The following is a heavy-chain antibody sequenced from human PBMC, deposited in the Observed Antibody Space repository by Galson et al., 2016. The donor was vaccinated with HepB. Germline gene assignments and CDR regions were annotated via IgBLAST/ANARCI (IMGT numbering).Heavy chain of an antibody. V-gene: IGHV4-30-2*01. J-gene: IGHJ4*02. CDR2: IYHSGST. CDR3: ARVKELGQLIDY. CDR1: GGSINSGGYS. Sequence: TLSLTCAVSGGSINSGGYSWSWIRQPPGKGLEWIGYIYHSGSTFYNSSLTTRVTISVDRSKNQFSLKLSSVTAADTAVYYCARVKELGQLIDYWGQGTLVTVSS. D-gene: IGHD3-16*01.